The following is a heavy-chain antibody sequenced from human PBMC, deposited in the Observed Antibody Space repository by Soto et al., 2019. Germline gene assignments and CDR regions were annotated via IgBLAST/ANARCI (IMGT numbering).Heavy chain of an antibody. CDR3: ASYRTLSPVGCDI. D-gene: IGHD1-26*01. CDR2: VDPHSDNR. CDR1: GYTFTSYD. Sequence: QVPLVQSGAEVKKPGASVKVSCRPSGYTFTSYDINWVRQATGQGPEWLGWVDPHSDNRGYAQGKLQGRLALTRNTSTRTVYMELSSLRSEDTAVYYCASYRTLSPVGCDIWGRGTMVTVSS. V-gene: IGHV1-8*01. J-gene: IGHJ3*02.